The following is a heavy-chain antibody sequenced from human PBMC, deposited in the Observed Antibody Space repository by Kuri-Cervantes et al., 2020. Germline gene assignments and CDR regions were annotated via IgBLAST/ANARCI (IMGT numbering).Heavy chain of an antibody. Sequence: SETLSLTCTVSGGSISSYYWSWIRQPPGKGLEWIGYIYYSGSTNYNPSLKSRVTISVDTSKNQFSLKLSSVTAADTAVYYCARDLHIAAAGGDYWGQGTLVTVSS. V-gene: IGHV4-59*01. CDR3: ARDLHIAAAGGDY. CDR1: GGSISSYY. J-gene: IGHJ4*02. D-gene: IGHD6-13*01. CDR2: IYYSGST.